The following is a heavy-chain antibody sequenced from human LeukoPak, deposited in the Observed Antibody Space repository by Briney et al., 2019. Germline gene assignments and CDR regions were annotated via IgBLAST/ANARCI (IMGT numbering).Heavy chain of an antibody. V-gene: IGHV4-4*09. CDR3: ARAITGTSLVGGYYYYYMDV. J-gene: IGHJ6*03. D-gene: IGHD1-20*01. CDR1: GGSISSYY. CDR2: IYTSGST. Sequence: SETLSLTCTVSGGSISSYYWSWIRQPPGKELEWIGYIYTSGSTNYNPSLKSRVTISVDTSKKQFSLKLSSVTAADTAVYYCARAITGTSLVGGYYYYYMDVWGKGTTVTVSS.